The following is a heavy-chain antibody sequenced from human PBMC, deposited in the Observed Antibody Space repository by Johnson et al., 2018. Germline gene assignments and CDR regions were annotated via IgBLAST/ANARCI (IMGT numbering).Heavy chain of an antibody. CDR3: ATTTTVAWVGFFQQ. CDR2: IWYDGNRK. Sequence: QVQLVESGGGVVQXGVSLRLSCAASGFRFRNYGMHWVRQAPGKGLEWVAVIWYDGNRKYYADSVKGRFTISRDDSKNTLYLQRNSLRAGDTAMYYCATTTTVAWVGFFQQWGQGTLVTGSS. J-gene: IGHJ1*01. D-gene: IGHD4-23*01. V-gene: IGHV3-33*01. CDR1: GFRFRNYG.